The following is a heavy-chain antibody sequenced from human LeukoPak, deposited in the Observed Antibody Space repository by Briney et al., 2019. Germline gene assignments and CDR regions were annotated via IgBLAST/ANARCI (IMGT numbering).Heavy chain of an antibody. V-gene: IGHV3-7*01. CDR3: ARDGGLHTNFDY. CDR2: TKPDGSAE. D-gene: IGHD2-15*01. J-gene: IGHJ4*02. Sequence: GGSLRLSCAASGFSFRNYWMGWVRQAPGKGLEWVANTKPDGSAEYYADSVRGRFTASRDNANNLMYLQMNRLRAEDTAVYYCARDGGLHTNFDYWGQGTLLTVSS. CDR1: GFSFRNYW.